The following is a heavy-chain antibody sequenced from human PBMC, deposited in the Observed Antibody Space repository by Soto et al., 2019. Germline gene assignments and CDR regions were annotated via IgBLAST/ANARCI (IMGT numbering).Heavy chain of an antibody. Sequence: QVQLVQSGDEVKKPGASVKVSCKASGYIFVNYGIAWVRQAPRQGLEWMGWISPYTGNTHSASKVQGRLTMXTXTXXSTAYRDLGSLTSDETAVYYCVMVDNYVTPTPQDVWGQGTTVTVSS. D-gene: IGHD3-16*01. CDR2: ISPYTGNT. CDR3: VMVDNYVTPTPQDV. V-gene: IGHV1-18*01. J-gene: IGHJ6*02. CDR1: GYIFVNYG.